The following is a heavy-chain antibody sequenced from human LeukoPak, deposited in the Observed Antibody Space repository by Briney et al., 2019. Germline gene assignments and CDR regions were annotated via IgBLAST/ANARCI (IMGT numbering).Heavy chain of an antibody. CDR3: ARHDILTGYY. Sequence: PSETLSLTCTVSGGSISSSSYYWGWIRQPPGKGLEWIGSIYYSGSTYYNPSLKSRVTLSVDTSKSQFSLKLSSVTAADTAVYYCARHDILTGYYWGQGTLVTVSS. V-gene: IGHV4-39*01. CDR1: GGSISSSSYY. D-gene: IGHD3-9*01. J-gene: IGHJ4*02. CDR2: IYYSGST.